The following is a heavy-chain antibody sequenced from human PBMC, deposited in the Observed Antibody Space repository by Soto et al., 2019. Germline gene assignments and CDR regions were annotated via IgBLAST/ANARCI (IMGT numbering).Heavy chain of an antibody. CDR2: IHYSGTT. J-gene: IGHJ6*02. CDR3: ARDSGVLNYGMDV. CDR1: GGSIGSYY. D-gene: IGHD3-10*01. Sequence: SETLSLTCTVSGGSIGSYYWSWIRQSPGKGLEWIGYIHYSGTTKYNPSLQSRGTISVDMSKNQFSLKLSSVTAADTAVYYCARDSGVLNYGMDVWGQGTTVTVS. V-gene: IGHV4-59*01.